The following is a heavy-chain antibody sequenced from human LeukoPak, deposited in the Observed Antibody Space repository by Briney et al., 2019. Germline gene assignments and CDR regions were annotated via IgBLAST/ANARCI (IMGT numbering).Heavy chain of an antibody. Sequence: PSETLSLTCTVSGGSISSYYWSWIRQPPGKGLEWIGYIYYSGSTNYNPSLKSRVTISVDTSKNQFSLKLSSVTAADTAVYYCARDSDSSSLFDYWGQGTLVTVSS. J-gene: IGHJ4*02. CDR3: ARDSDSSSLFDY. V-gene: IGHV4-59*01. CDR1: GGSISSYY. D-gene: IGHD6-6*01. CDR2: IYYSGST.